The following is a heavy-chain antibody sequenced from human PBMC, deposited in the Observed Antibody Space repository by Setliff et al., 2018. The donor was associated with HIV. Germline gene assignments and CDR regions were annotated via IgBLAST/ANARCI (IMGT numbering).Heavy chain of an antibody. J-gene: IGHJ4*02. CDR2: IFSSGNT. Sequence: LSLTCTVSGGSISNYYWSWIRQPAGKGLEWIGRIFSSGNTYYNPSLKSRVTMSVDTSKNQFSLNLNSVTAADTAIYYCARAPFPVAGFDYFDHWGQGTQVTVSS. D-gene: IGHD6-19*01. CDR1: GGSISNYY. V-gene: IGHV4-4*07. CDR3: ARAPFPVAGFDYFDH.